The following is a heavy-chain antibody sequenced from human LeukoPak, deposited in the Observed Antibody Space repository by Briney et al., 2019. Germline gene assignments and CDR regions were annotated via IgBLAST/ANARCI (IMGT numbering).Heavy chain of an antibody. D-gene: IGHD3-9*01. J-gene: IGHJ4*02. CDR3: ARGNYDFMTGYYHYYFDY. CDR2: INPNSGGT. CDR1: GYSFTGYY. V-gene: IGHV1-2*02. Sequence: ASVKVSCKASGYSFTGYYMHWVRQAPGQGLEWMGWINPNSGGTNYAQKFQGRVTMTRDTSTSTAYMELSSLRSEDTAVYYCARGNYDFMTGYYHYYFDYWGQGTLVTVSS.